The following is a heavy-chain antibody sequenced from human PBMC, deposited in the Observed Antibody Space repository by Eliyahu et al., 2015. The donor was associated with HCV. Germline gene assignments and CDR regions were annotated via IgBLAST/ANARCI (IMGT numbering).Heavy chain of an antibody. Sequence: EVQLVESGGGLVQSGGSLRLSCAASGFXFSTYSMNWVRQAPGKGLEWIAYISGSNRTIYYADSVKGRFIISRDNDNNSLFLQMNSLRSEDTAFYYCARDAATYDFWSGYYLYFDHWGQGSLVAVTS. CDR2: ISGSNRTI. D-gene: IGHD3-3*01. CDR3: ARDAATYDFWSGYYLYFDH. J-gene: IGHJ4*02. CDR1: GFXFSTYS. V-gene: IGHV3-48*01.